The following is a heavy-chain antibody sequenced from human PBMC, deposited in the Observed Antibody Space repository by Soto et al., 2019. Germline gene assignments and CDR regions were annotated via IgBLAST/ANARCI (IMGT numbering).Heavy chain of an antibody. D-gene: IGHD6-13*01. CDR2: IYYSGST. CDR1: GGSISSGGYY. J-gene: IGHJ4*02. CDR3: ARAINAGIAAAGPIDY. V-gene: IGHV4-31*03. Sequence: QVQLQESGPGLVKPSQTLSLTCTVSGGSISSGGYYWSWIRQHPGKGLEWIGYIYYSGSTYYNPSLKSRVTISVDTSKNQFSLKLSSVTAADTAVYYCARAINAGIAAAGPIDYWGQGTLVTVSS.